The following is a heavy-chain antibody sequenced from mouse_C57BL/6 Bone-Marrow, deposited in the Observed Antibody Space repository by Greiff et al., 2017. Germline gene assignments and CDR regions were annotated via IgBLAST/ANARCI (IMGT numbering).Heavy chain of an antibody. CDR2: IDPSDSYT. D-gene: IGHD2-1*01. Sequence: QVQLKQPGAELVRPGTSVKLSCKASGYTFTSYWMHWVKQRPGQGLEWIGVIDPSDSYTNYNQKFKGKATLTVDTSSSTAYMQLSSLTSEDSAVYYCARWILYGNYYFDYWGQGTTLTVSS. CDR1: GYTFTSYW. J-gene: IGHJ2*01. CDR3: ARWILYGNYYFDY. V-gene: IGHV1-59*01.